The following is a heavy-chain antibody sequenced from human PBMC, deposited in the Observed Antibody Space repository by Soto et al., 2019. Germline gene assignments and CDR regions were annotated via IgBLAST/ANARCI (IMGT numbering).Heavy chain of an antibody. Sequence: PSETLSLTCAFSVVSLSGYYWSCIRHPPGKRLEWMGEINHIGSTNYNPSLKSRVTILVDTSKNQFYLKLSSVTAADTAVYYCATLGWRGWGTEEYYYYYGINVWGEGRTVKVSS. D-gene: IGHD3-16*01. CDR3: ATLGWRGWGTEEYYYYYGINV. CDR2: INHIGST. CDR1: VVSLSGYY. J-gene: IGHJ6*01. V-gene: IGHV4-34*01.